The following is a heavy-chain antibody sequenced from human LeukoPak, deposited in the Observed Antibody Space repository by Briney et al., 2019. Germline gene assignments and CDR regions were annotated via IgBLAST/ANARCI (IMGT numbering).Heavy chain of an antibody. CDR2: IYYSGST. CDR1: GDSISSGSYY. V-gene: IGHV4-39*01. Sequence: PSETLSLTCTVSGDSISSGSYYWGWIRQPPGKGLEWIGNIYYSGSTYHNPSLKSRVTISVDTSKNQFSLKLTSVTAADTAVYFCARLGDHMRLTMLPGLSFFDYWGLGTLVTVSS. D-gene: IGHD3-10*01. CDR3: ARLGDHMRLTMLPGLSFFDY. J-gene: IGHJ4*02.